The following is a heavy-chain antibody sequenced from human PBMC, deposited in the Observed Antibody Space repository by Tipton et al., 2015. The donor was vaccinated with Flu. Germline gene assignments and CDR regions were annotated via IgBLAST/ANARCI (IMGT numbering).Heavy chain of an antibody. CDR3: ATSGWRDPRGSFDF. CDR1: GYSISSGFY. V-gene: IGHV4-38-2*02. Sequence: TLSLTCTVSGYSISSGFYWGWIRQPPGKGLEWIGNIYHSGSTFYNPSLKSRVTISVDTPKNQFSLKLSSVTAADTAMYYCATSGWRDPRGSFDFWGQGTLVTVSS. CDR2: IYHSGST. J-gene: IGHJ4*02. D-gene: IGHD5-24*01.